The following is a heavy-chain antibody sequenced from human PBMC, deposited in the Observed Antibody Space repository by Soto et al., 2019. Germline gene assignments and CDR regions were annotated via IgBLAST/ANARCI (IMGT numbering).Heavy chain of an antibody. CDR3: ARGGSSSLDY. V-gene: IGHV1-2*02. CDR1: GYTFTGYY. D-gene: IGHD6-6*01. Sequence: QVQLVQSGAEVKKPGASVKVSCKASGYTFTGYYMHWVRQAPGQGPEWMGWINPNSGGPTHAQKLQGRVTVTRDTSISTAYMELSSLRSDDTAVYYCARGGSSSLDYWGQGTLVTVSS. CDR2: INPNSGGP. J-gene: IGHJ4*02.